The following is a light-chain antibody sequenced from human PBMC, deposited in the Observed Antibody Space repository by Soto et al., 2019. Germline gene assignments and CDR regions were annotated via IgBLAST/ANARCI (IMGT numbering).Light chain of an antibody. CDR1: QSVSGTY. V-gene: IGKV3-20*01. J-gene: IGKJ1*01. CDR3: QQYGSSPRG. Sequence: EVVLTQSPGTLSLSPGERATLSCRASQSVSGTYIAWYQQKPGQAPRLIIYGASTRATGIPDRFSGSGSGTEFTLTIGTLEPEDFAVYYCQQYGSSPRGFGQGTK. CDR2: GAS.